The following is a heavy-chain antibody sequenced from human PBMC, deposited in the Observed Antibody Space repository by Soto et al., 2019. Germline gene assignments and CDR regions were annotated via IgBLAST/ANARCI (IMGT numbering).Heavy chain of an antibody. Sequence: ASVKVSCKTSGYTFINYDINWVRQAPGKGLEGRGLMNPKSGKTGYAQKFQGRVSMTRDTSTSTAYMELNSLRSEDTATYYCSRTPGDYWGQGTLVTGSS. V-gene: IGHV1-8*01. J-gene: IGHJ4*02. CDR1: GYTFINYD. CDR3: SRTPGDY. D-gene: IGHD2-15*01. CDR2: MNPKSGKT.